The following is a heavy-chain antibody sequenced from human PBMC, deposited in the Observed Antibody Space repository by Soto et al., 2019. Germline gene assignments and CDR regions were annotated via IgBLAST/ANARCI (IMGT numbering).Heavy chain of an antibody. CDR1: GGGFNRHT. CDR3: ARGWGYDSTDYYYAY. CDR2: IIPIFGTA. V-gene: IGHV1-69*01. J-gene: IGHJ4*02. Sequence: QVQLVQSGAEVRKPGSSVRVSSKALGGGFNRHTISWVRQAPGQGLEWMGGIIPIFGTANHAQKFQGRVTIIADESTSTVYMELSSLRSDDTAIYYCARGWGYDSTDYYYAYWGQGTLVIVSS. D-gene: IGHD3-22*01.